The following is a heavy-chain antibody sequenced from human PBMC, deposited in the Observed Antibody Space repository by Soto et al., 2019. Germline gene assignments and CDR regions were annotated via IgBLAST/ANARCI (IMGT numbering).Heavy chain of an antibody. CDR3: VRDAGHRGDY. J-gene: IGHJ4*02. CDR1: GFTFGNYW. D-gene: IGHD3-10*01. V-gene: IGHV3-74*03. Sequence: EVQLVESGGGLIQPGGSLRLSCAASGFTFGNYWMHWVRQSPGKGLVWVSSINGDGSSTTYADSVEGRFTVSRDSAKNTLHLQVNSLRVEDTAVYYCVRDAGHRGDYWGQGTLVTVSS. CDR2: INGDGSST.